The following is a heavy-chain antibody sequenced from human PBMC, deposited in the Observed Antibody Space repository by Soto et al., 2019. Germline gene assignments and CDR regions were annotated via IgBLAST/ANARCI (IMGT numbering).Heavy chain of an antibody. V-gene: IGHV3-48*02. D-gene: IGHD5-12*01. CDR3: ARDVGWATAGARYYYYGMDV. CDR1: GLTFRSYI. J-gene: IGHJ6*02. CDR2: ISSSSSTI. Sequence: GGPKRLCYSASGLTFRSYIMNWIRQAQGKGLEWVSYISSSSSTIYYADSVKGRFTISRDNAKNSLYLQMNSLRDEDTAVYYCARDVGWATAGARYYYYGMDVWGQGTTVTVSS.